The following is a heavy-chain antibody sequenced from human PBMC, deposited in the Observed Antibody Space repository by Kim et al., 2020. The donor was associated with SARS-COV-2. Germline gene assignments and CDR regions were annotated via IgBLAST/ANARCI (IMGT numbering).Heavy chain of an antibody. CDR3: ARDRLLWFGELLWNYYYYGMDV. V-gene: IGHV1-18*01. Sequence: ASVKVSCKASGYTFTSYGISWVRQAPGQGLEWMGWISAYNGNTTYAQKLQGRVTMTTDTSTSTAYMELRSLRSDDTAVYYCARDRLLWFGELLWNYYYYGMDVWGQGTTVTVSS. J-gene: IGHJ6*02. CDR1: GYTFTSYG. CDR2: ISAYNGNT. D-gene: IGHD3-10*01.